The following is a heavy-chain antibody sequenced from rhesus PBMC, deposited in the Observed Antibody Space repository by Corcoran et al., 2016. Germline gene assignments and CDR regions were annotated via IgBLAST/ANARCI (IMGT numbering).Heavy chain of an antibody. CDR1: GGSISDRSS. V-gene: IGHV4-106*01. J-gene: IGHJ4*01. D-gene: IGHD5-24*01. CDR3: ARDRGDTAGSDY. Sequence: QVQLQESGPGLVKPSETLSLTCTVSGGSISDRSSWSWIRQTPGKGREWMGRFYGSGGSTNYNPSLKRRVTISRDTSKNQFSLKLSSVTAADTAVYYCARDRGDTAGSDYWGQGVLVTVSS. CDR2: FYGSGGST.